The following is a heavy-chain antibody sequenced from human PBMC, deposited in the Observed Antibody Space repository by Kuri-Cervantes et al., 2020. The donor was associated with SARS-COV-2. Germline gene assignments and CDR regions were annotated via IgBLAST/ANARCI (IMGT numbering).Heavy chain of an antibody. D-gene: IGHD6-19*01. V-gene: IGHV1-69*13. CDR3: ARDWTVAGSYDAFDI. CDR2: IIPIFGTA. Sequence: SVKVSCKASGGTFSSYAISWVRQAPGQGLERMGGIIPIFGTANYAQKFQGRVTITADESTSTAYMELSSLRSDDTAVYYCARDWTVAGSYDAFDIWGQGKMVTVSS. CDR1: GGTFSSYA. J-gene: IGHJ3*02.